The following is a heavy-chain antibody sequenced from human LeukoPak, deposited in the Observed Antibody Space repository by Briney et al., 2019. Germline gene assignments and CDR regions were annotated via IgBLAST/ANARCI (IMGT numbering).Heavy chain of an antibody. CDR3: ARHAGVPAATYYFDY. V-gene: IGHV4-4*07. D-gene: IGHD2-2*01. CDR2: IYSSGSA. J-gene: IGHJ4*02. CDR1: GGYISTYY. Sequence: SETLSLTCTVSGGYISTYYWSWIRQSAEKGLEWIGRIYSSGSANYNPSLKSRLAMSVDTSKNQFSLRLSSVTAADTAVYYCARHAGVPAATYYFDYWGQGTLVTVSS.